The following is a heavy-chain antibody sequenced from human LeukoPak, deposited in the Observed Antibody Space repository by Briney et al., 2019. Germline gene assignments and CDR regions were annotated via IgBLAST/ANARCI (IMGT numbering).Heavy chain of an antibody. D-gene: IGHD3-10*01. V-gene: IGHV3-30*18. CDR1: RFSFSAYP. CDR2: ISYDGSNK. Sequence: PGGSLRLSCEASRFSFSAYPMGWVRRAPGKGLEWVAVISYDGSNKYYADSVKGRFTISRDNSKNTLYLQMNSLRAEDTAVYYCAKDLGYYYGSGSLQDWGQGTLVTVSS. J-gene: IGHJ4*02. CDR3: AKDLGYYYGSGSLQD.